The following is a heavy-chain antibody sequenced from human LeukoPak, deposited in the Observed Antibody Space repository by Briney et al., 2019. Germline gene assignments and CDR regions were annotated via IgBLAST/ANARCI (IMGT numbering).Heavy chain of an antibody. V-gene: IGHV4-59*08. Sequence: PSNTLSLNCTVSDGSISSYYLSWIRQPPGKGLEGIGYIFYSGSTNYNASLKSRVTISVDTSKNQFSLKLSSVTAADTAVYYCARQGCSGGSCYYSKNYDMDVWGQGTTVTVSS. D-gene: IGHD2-15*01. CDR2: IFYSGST. CDR1: DGSISSYY. CDR3: ARQGCSGGSCYYSKNYDMDV. J-gene: IGHJ6*02.